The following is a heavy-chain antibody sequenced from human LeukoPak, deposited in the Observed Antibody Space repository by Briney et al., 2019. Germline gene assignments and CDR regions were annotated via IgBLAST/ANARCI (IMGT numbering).Heavy chain of an antibody. D-gene: IGHD3-22*01. Sequence: PGRSLRLSCAASGFTFSNYGVHWVRQAPGKGLEWVAVIWYDGSNKYYADSVKGRFTISRDNSKNTLYLQMNSLRAEDTAVYYCAREANYYDSSSDHFDYWGQGTLVTVSS. CDR1: GFTFSNYG. V-gene: IGHV3-33*01. J-gene: IGHJ4*02. CDR2: IWYDGSNK. CDR3: AREANYYDSSSDHFDY.